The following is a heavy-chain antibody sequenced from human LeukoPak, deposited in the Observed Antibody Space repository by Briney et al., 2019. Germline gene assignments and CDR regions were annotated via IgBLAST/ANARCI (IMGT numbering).Heavy chain of an antibody. V-gene: IGHV1-2*02. CDR1: GYTFTGYY. J-gene: IGHJ4*02. CDR2: INPNSGGT. D-gene: IGHD5-12*01. Sequence: ASVKVSCKASGYTFTGYYMHWARQAPGQGLEWMGWINPNSGGTNYAQSFQGRVTMTRDTSISTAYMELSRLRSDDTAVYYCASGRGYSGYQINVFDYWGQGTLVTVSS. CDR3: ASGRGYSGYQINVFDY.